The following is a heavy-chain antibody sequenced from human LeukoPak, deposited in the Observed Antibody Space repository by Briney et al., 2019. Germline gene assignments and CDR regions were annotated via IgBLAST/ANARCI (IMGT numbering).Heavy chain of an antibody. Sequence: GGSLRLSRAASGFTVSSNYMTWVRQAPGKGLEWVSIIYSDGTTYYAESVKGRFTISRDNSKNTVYLQMNSLRAEDTAVYYCARDRRGFDAFDIWGQGTMVTVSS. V-gene: IGHV3-53*01. CDR2: IYSDGTT. J-gene: IGHJ3*02. D-gene: IGHD3-10*01. CDR3: ARDRRGFDAFDI. CDR1: GFTVSSNY.